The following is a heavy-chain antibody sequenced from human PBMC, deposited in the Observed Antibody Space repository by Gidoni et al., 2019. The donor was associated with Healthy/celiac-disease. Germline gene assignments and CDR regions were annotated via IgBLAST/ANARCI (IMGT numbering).Heavy chain of an antibody. V-gene: IGHV5-51*01. CDR2: IYPGDSDT. D-gene: IGHD1-26*01. J-gene: IGHJ2*01. CDR1: GYSFPSYW. CDR3: ARPSRRSGSYWVWYFDL. Sequence: EVQLVQSGAEVKKPGEALKLSCKGSGYSFPSYWIGWVRQMPGKGLEWMGIIYPGDSDTRYSPSFQGQVTISADKSISTAYLQWSSLKASDTAMYYCARPSRRSGSYWVWYFDLWGRGTLVTVSS.